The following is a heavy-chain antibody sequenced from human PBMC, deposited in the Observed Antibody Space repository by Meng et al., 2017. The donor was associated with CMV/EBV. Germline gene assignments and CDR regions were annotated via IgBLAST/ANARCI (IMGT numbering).Heavy chain of an antibody. CDR3: AKDIRGSREYYFDY. V-gene: IGHV3-9*03. D-gene: IGHD3-10*01. Sequence: SLKISCAASGFTFDDYDMHWVRQAPGKGLEWVSGISWNSGSIGYADSVKGPFTISRDNAKNSLFLQMNSLRAEDMTLYYFAKDIRGSREYYFDYWGQGTLVTVSS. CDR1: GFTFDDYD. CDR2: ISWNSGSI. J-gene: IGHJ4*02.